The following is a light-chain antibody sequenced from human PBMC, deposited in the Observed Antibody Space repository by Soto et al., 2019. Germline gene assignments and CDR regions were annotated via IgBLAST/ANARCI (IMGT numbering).Light chain of an antibody. V-gene: IGKV3-20*01. Sequence: IVGTQSKSTLSLSPGGRASLSCMASQSVSSSYLAWYQQKAGQAPRLLIYGASTRATGIPARFSGSGSGTEFTLTISGLQSEDFAVYYCQQYSLLRTFGQ. CDR1: QSVSSSY. J-gene: IGKJ1*01. CDR2: GAS. CDR3: QQYSLLRT.